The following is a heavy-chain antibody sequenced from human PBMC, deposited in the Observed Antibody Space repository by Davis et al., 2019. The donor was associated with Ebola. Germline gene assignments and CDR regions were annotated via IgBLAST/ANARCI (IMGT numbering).Heavy chain of an antibody. Sequence: AASVKVSCKASGYTFTSYAMHWVRQAPGQRLEWMGWINAGNGNTKYSQKFQGRVTITRDTSASTAYMELSSLRSEDTAAYYCARDGDNWNYTPTGYWYFDLWGRGTLVTVSS. J-gene: IGHJ2*01. D-gene: IGHD1-7*01. V-gene: IGHV1-3*01. CDR2: INAGNGNT. CDR1: GYTFTSYA. CDR3: ARDGDNWNYTPTGYWYFDL.